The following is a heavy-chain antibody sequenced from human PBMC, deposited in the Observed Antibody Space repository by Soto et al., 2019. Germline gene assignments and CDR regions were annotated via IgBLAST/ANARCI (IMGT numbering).Heavy chain of an antibody. CDR3: ARRYYDRVGVRDGLFDP. J-gene: IGHJ5*02. Sequence: QLQLQESGPGLVNPSETLSLTCTVSGGSISTNKYYWGWIRQPPGKVLEWIANLYYSGSNYHNPSLRGRVSISVDPSRTRFSLKLNSVTAADTGVYYGARRYYDRVGVRDGLFDPWGQGTPVFVSP. CDR2: LYYSGSN. V-gene: IGHV4-39*01. CDR1: GGSISTNKYY. D-gene: IGHD3-22*01.